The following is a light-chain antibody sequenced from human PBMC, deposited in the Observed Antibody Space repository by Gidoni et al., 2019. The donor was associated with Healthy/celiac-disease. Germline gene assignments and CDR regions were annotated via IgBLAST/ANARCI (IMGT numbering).Light chain of an antibody. CDR1: SSDIGAYNY. Sequence: SALTQPPPASGSRGQTVPISCTGTSSDIGAYNYVCWYQQHPGKAPKLIIYEVTKRPSGVPDRFSGSKSGNTASLTVSGLQAEDEADYYCTSYASPNRGVFGGGTKLTVL. V-gene: IGLV2-8*01. J-gene: IGLJ3*02. CDR3: TSYASPNRGV. CDR2: EVT.